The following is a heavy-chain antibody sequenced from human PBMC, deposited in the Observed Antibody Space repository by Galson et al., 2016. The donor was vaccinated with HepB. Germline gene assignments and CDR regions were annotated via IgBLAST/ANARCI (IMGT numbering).Heavy chain of an antibody. V-gene: IGHV3-23*01. CDR3: AKWPSFSGYCSSSNCYGYYFDY. CDR2: ISGSGGST. CDR1: GFTFSSYA. D-gene: IGHD2-2*01. J-gene: IGHJ4*02. Sequence: SLRLSCAASGFTFSSYAMIWVRQAPGKGLEWVSVISGSGGSTHYADSVTGRFPISRDNSQNTLELQMNSLSAEYTAVYYCAKWPSFSGYCSSSNCYGYYFDYWGQGTLVTVSS.